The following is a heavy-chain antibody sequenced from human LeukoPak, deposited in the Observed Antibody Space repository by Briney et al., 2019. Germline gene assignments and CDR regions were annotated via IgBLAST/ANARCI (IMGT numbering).Heavy chain of an antibody. Sequence: GGSLRLSCAASGFTFSDSYMSWIRQAPGKGLEWVSYISSSGSTIYYADSVKGRFTISRDNAKNSLYLQMNSLRAEDTAVYYCARALQVAYFDYWGQGTLVTVSS. CDR1: GFTFSDSY. J-gene: IGHJ4*02. CDR3: ARALQVAYFDY. D-gene: IGHD5-12*01. V-gene: IGHV3-11*04. CDR2: ISSSGSTI.